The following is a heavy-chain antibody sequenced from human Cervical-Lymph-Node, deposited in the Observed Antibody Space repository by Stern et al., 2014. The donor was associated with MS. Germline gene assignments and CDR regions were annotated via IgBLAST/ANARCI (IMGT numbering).Heavy chain of an antibody. Sequence: VQLVESGAEVKKPGASVKVSCKASGYTFSAHYLHWVRQAPGQGLAWMGWVNTNSGGTIYAPQFHGRGTITRDTSTSTAFMELSRLTSDDTAIYYCARGPNEHWGGHYNSHAMDVWGQGTTVTVSS. CDR1: GYTFSAHY. J-gene: IGHJ6*02. CDR3: ARGPNEHWGGHYNSHAMDV. V-gene: IGHV1-2*02. D-gene: IGHD2-21*01. CDR2: VNTNSGGT.